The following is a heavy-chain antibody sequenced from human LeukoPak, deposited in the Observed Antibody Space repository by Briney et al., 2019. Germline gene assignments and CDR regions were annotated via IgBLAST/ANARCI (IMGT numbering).Heavy chain of an antibody. CDR2: INPNSGGT. CDR1: GYTFTGYY. J-gene: IGHJ5*02. Sequence: GASVKVSCKASGYTFTGYYMHWVRQAPGQGLEWMGWINPNSGGTNYAQKFQGWVTMTRDTSISTAYMELSRLRSDHTAVYYCARGALLRYFDWLLEGGPNWFDPWGQGTLVTVSS. D-gene: IGHD3-9*01. V-gene: IGHV1-2*04. CDR3: ARGALLRYFDWLLEGGPNWFDP.